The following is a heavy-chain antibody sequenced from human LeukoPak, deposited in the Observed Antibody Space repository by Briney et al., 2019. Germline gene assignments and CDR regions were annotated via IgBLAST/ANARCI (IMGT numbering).Heavy chain of an antibody. Sequence: GGSLRLSCTASGFTFSNFWMGWVRQAPGKGLEWVANIKQDETEKFYLGSVKGRFTISRDNSKNTLYLQMNSLRFDNAAVYYCARHSSGWLDRGTPGGDHWGQGTLVTVSS. D-gene: IGHD6-19*01. CDR1: GFTFSNFW. CDR3: ARHSSGWLDRGTPGGDH. CDR2: IKQDETEK. V-gene: IGHV3-7*01. J-gene: IGHJ4*02.